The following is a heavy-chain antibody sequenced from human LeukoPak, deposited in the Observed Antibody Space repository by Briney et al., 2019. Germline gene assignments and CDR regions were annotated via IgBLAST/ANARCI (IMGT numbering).Heavy chain of an antibody. Sequence: PGGSLRLSCAASGFTISYNYMSWDRQAPGKGLEWVSIIYSGGSTYYADSVRGRFTISRDNSKNTLYLQMNSLRAEDTAVYYCASDYYGSGRGGAFDIWGQGTMVTVSS. CDR2: IYSGGST. J-gene: IGHJ3*02. V-gene: IGHV3-66*01. CDR3: ASDYYGSGRGGAFDI. D-gene: IGHD3-10*01. CDR1: GFTISYNY.